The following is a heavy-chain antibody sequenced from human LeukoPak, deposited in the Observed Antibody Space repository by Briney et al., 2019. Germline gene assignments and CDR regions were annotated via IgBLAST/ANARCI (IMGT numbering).Heavy chain of an antibody. Sequence: SVKVTCKASGGTFSSYPFSWVGQAPGRGLEWMVRIIPIFGIANYAQKFQGRVTIPADKSTSTAYMELRSLRSEDTAVYYCARLSRAARPLGYKNWFDPWGQGTLVTVSS. CDR1: GGTFSSYP. CDR2: IIPIFGIA. D-gene: IGHD6-6*01. CDR3: ARLSRAARPLGYKNWFDP. V-gene: IGHV1-69*02. J-gene: IGHJ5*02.